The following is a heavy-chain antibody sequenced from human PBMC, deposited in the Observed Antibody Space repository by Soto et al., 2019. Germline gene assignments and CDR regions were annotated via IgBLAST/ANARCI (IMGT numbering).Heavy chain of an antibody. D-gene: IGHD3-16*02. V-gene: IGHV3-49*04. CDR2: IRSKAYGGTT. CDR1: GLTVSGKKY. J-gene: IGHJ3*02. CDR3: TREDRYYDYVWGSYLTDAFDI. Sequence: GGSLRLSCAAFGLTVSGKKYMAWVRQAPGKGLEWVGFIRSKAYGGTTEYAASVKGRFTISRDDSKSIAYLQMNSLKTEDTAVYYCTREDRYYDYVWGSYLTDAFDIWGQGTMVTVSS.